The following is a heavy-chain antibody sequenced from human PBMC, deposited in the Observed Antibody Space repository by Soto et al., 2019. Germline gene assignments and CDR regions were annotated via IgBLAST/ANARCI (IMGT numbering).Heavy chain of an antibody. CDR3: AKDRGHNESRVLGHYYGMDV. V-gene: IGHV3-30*18. CDR1: GFTFSSHG. CDR2: ISYDGSNK. D-gene: IGHD3-10*01. Sequence: QVQLVESGGGVVQPGKSLRLSCVASGFTFSSHGMHWVRQAPGKGLVWVAVISYDGSNKYYADSVKGRFTISRDNSKKTVYLQMKSLRAEDTVVYYCAKDRGHNESRVLGHYYGMDVWGQGTTVTVSS. J-gene: IGHJ6*02.